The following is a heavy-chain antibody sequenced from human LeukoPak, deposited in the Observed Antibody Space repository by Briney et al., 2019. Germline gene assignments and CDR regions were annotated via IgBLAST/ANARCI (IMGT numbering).Heavy chain of an antibody. CDR3: ARGGDYYDSSGYPNYYYYYYMDV. Sequence: ASVKVSCKASGYTFNTFGISWVRQAPGQGLEWMGWISAYNGNTNYAQKLQGRVTMTTDTSTSTAYMELRSLRSDDTAVYYCARGGDYYDSSGYPNYYYYYYMDVWGKGTTVTVSS. CDR2: ISAYNGNT. J-gene: IGHJ6*03. D-gene: IGHD3-22*01. V-gene: IGHV1-18*01. CDR1: GYTFNTFG.